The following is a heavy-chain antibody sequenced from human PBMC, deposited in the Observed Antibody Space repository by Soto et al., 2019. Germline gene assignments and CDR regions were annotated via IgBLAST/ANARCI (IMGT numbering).Heavy chain of an antibody. CDR3: AHSPGYYGSGSYPYYFDY. D-gene: IGHD3-10*01. Sequence: QITLKESGPTLVKPTQTLTLTCTFSGFSLSTSGVGVGWIRQPPGKALEWLALIYWDDDKRYSPSLKSRLTITKDTSNNQVVLTMTNMDPVDTATYYCAHSPGYYGSGSYPYYFDYWGQGTLVTVSS. J-gene: IGHJ4*02. V-gene: IGHV2-5*02. CDR1: GFSLSTSGVG. CDR2: IYWDDDK.